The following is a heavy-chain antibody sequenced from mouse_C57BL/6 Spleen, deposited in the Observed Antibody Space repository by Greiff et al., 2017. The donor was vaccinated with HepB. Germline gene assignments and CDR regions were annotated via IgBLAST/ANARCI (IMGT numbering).Heavy chain of an antibody. Sequence: EVQLQQSGPELVKPGASVKMSCKASGYTFTDYNMHWVKQSHGKSLEWIGYINPNNGGTSYNQKFKGKATLTVNKSSSTAYMELRSLTSEDSAVYYCGIYDGYYGYFDVWGTGTTVTVSS. J-gene: IGHJ1*03. D-gene: IGHD2-3*01. CDR1: GYTFTDYN. CDR3: GIYDGYYGYFDV. V-gene: IGHV1-22*01. CDR2: INPNNGGT.